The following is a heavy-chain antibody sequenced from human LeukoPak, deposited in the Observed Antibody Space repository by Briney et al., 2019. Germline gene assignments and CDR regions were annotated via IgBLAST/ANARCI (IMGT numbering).Heavy chain of an antibody. CDR2: ISAYNGNT. J-gene: IGHJ6*02. CDR3: ARSHLQLSYYYYYGMDV. CDR1: GYTFTSYG. D-gene: IGHD5-18*01. V-gene: IGHV1-18*01. Sequence: ASVKVSCKASGYTFTSYGISWVRQAPGQGLEWMGWISAYNGNTNYAQKLQGRVTMTTDTSTSTAYMELRSLRSDDTAVYYCARSHLQLSYYYYYGMDVWGQGTTVTVSS.